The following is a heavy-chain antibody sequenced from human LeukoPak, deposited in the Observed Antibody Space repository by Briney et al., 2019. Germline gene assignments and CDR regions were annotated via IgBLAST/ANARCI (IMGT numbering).Heavy chain of an antibody. CDR1: GFTFSSYS. CDR2: ISSSSSYI. V-gene: IGHV3-21*01. Sequence: GGSLRLSCAASGFTFSSYSMNWVRQAPGKGLEWVSSISSSSSYIYYADSVKGRFTISRDNAKNSLYLQMNSLRAEDTAVYYCARDPRGYCSGGSYFYWGQGTLVTVSS. D-gene: IGHD2-15*01. J-gene: IGHJ4*02. CDR3: ARDPRGYCSGGSYFY.